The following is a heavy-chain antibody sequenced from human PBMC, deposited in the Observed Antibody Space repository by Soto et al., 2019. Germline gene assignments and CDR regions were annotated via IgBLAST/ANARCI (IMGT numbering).Heavy chain of an antibody. CDR1: GGTFSSYT. D-gene: IGHD2-2*01. Sequence: ASVKVSCKASGGTFSSYTISWVRQAPGQGLEWMGRIIPILGIANYAQKFQGRVTITADKSTSTAYMELSSLRSEDTAVYYCARVYCSSTSCQYGMDVWGQGTTVTVSS. CDR2: IIPILGIA. CDR3: ARVYCSSTSCQYGMDV. V-gene: IGHV1-69*02. J-gene: IGHJ6*02.